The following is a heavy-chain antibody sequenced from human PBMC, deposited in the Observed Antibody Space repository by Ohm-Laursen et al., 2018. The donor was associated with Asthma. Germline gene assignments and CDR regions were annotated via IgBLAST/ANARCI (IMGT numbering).Heavy chain of an antibody. CDR1: GFTFSIYA. Sequence: LRLSCTASGFTFSIYALHWVRQAPGKGLEWVAIISSAETYKNYANSVKGRFTISKDNSKNTLFLQMNSLRPDDTAVYYCARRDFSGGDTNAAFGIWGQGTMVAVSS. D-gene: IGHD2-21*02. J-gene: IGHJ3*02. V-gene: IGHV3-30*04. CDR3: ARRDFSGGDTNAAFGI. CDR2: ISSAETYK.